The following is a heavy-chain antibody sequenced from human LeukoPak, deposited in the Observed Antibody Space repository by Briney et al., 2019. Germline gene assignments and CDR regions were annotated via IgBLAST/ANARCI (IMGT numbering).Heavy chain of an antibody. J-gene: IGHJ4*02. Sequence: GGSLRLSCAASGFTFDDYTMHWVRQAPGKGLEWVSGISWNSGSIGYADSVKGRFTISRDNAKNSLYLQMNSLRAEDMALYYWARYSSGLDYWDQGTLVTVSS. CDR3: ARYSSGLDY. V-gene: IGHV3-9*03. CDR2: ISWNSGSI. D-gene: IGHD3-22*01. CDR1: GFTFDDYT.